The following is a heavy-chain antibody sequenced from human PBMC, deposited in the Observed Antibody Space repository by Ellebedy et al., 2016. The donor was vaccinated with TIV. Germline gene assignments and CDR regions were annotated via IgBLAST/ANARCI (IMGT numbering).Heavy chain of an antibody. J-gene: IGHJ5*02. Sequence: AASVKVSCKASGGTFSSYAISWVRQPPAPGLEWMGGIIPIFGTANYAQKFQGRVTITADESTSTAYMELSSLRSEDPAVYYCASDRLYDYVWGAFDPWGQGTLVTVSS. CDR2: IIPIFGTA. D-gene: IGHD3-16*01. CDR3: ASDRLYDYVWGAFDP. CDR1: GGTFSSYA. V-gene: IGHV1-69*13.